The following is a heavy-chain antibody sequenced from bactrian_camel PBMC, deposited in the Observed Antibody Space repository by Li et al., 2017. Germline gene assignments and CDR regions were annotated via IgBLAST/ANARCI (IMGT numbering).Heavy chain of an antibody. D-gene: IGHD1*01. CDR1: GFAFNTYA. CDR3: AASGPYCYPELAVREFTY. CDR2: INARGGNT. J-gene: IGHJ4*01. V-gene: IGHV3S40*01. Sequence: VQLVESGGDLVQPGGSLTLSCVGSGFAFNTYAMSWVRQPPGKGLEWVSGINARGGNTHYADSVRGRFTISRDNAKNTVYLQMNSLKPEDTAMYYCAASGPYCYPELAVREFTYWGQGTQVTVS.